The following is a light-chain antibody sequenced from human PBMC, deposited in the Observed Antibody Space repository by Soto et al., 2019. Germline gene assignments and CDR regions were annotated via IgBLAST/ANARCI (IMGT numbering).Light chain of an antibody. CDR1: SGDIGSYDY. CDR3: SSFTSTSTRL. Sequence: QSVLTQPASVSGSPGQSITISCTGTSGDIGSYDYVSWYQQHPGKAPNLIIYEVTDRPSGVSNRFSGSKSGNTASLTISGLQAEDEADYYCSSFTSTSTRLFXSGTNLTVL. J-gene: IGLJ1*01. V-gene: IGLV2-14*01. CDR2: EVT.